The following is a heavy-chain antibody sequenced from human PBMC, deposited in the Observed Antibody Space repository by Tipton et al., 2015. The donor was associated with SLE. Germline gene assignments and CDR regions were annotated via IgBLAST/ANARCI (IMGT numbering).Heavy chain of an antibody. Sequence: SLRLSCAASGFTFSSYAMSWVRQAPGKGLEWVSVIYSGGSTYYAGSVKGRFTISRDNSKNTLYLQMSSLRAEDTAVYYCARDLYDFWSGYFYFDYWGQGTLVTVSS. CDR1: GFTFSSYA. CDR2: IYSGGST. CDR3: ARDLYDFWSGYFYFDY. J-gene: IGHJ4*02. V-gene: IGHV3-23*03. D-gene: IGHD3-3*01.